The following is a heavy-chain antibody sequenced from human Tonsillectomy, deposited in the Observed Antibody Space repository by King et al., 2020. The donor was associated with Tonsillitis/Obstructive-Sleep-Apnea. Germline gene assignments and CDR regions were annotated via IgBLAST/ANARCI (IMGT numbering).Heavy chain of an antibody. J-gene: IGHJ6*03. CDR1: GFTFRHAW. CDR3: SSLQGIYHHYMDV. Sequence: VQLVESGGGLVKPGGSLRLSCAASGFTFRHAWMSWVRQAPGKGLEWLGQIKSKTDGGTTDFAAPVKGRFSISRDDSKSTLYLQMYSLKTEDTAVYYCSSLQGIYHHYMDVWGKGTTVTVS. CDR2: IKSKTDGGTT. V-gene: IGHV3-15*01.